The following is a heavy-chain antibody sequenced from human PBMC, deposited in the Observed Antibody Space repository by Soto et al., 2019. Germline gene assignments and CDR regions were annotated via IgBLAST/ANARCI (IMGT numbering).Heavy chain of an antibody. Sequence: EVQLVESGGGLVQPGGSLRLSCGASGFTFSNYWMHWVRQAPGKGLVWVSRINTDGSTIAYADSVRGRLTLSRENAKNTVYLQMNSLRGEDTAVYYCARGIRNYYGMDVWGQGTTVTVSS. V-gene: IGHV3-74*01. CDR1: GFTFSNYW. CDR3: ARGIRNYYGMDV. J-gene: IGHJ6*02. CDR2: INTDGSTI. D-gene: IGHD2-15*01.